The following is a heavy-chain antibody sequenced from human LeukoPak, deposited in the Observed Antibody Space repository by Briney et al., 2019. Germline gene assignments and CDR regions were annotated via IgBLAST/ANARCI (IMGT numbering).Heavy chain of an antibody. CDR1: GLTFSSYW. D-gene: IGHD6-13*01. J-gene: IGHJ4*02. Sequence: GGSLRLSCAASGLTFSSYWMSWVRQAPGKGLEWVANIKQDGSEKYYVDSVKGRFTISRDNAKNSLYLQMNSLRAEDTAVYYCASRLTGPKYSSSWYPFDYWGQGTLVTVSS. CDR2: IKQDGSEK. V-gene: IGHV3-7*01. CDR3: ASRLTGPKYSSSWYPFDY.